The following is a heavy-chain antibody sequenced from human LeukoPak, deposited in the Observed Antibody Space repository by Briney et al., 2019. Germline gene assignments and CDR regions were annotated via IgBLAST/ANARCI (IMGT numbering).Heavy chain of an antibody. J-gene: IGHJ4*02. Sequence: ASVKVSCKASGGTFSSYAISWVRQAPGQGLEWMGRIIPIFGIANYAQKFQGRVTITADKSTSTAYMELSSLRSEDTAVYYCARVEYCSSTSCYTDMYFDYWGQGTLVTVSS. D-gene: IGHD2-2*02. CDR2: IIPIFGIA. CDR3: ARVEYCSSTSCYTDMYFDY. V-gene: IGHV1-69*04. CDR1: GGTFSSYA.